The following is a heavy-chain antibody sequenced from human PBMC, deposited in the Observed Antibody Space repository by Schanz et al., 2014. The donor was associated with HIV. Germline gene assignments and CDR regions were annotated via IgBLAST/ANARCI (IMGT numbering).Heavy chain of an antibody. J-gene: IGHJ4*02. CDR1: GGPFSSHA. Sequence: QLQLAQSGAEVKKPGSSVKLSCKASGGPFSSHALSWVRQARGQGLEWMGWINSDNGTNYAQEFQGRVTMTRDTSIGTAYMELRSLRADDTAVYYCARGRSGYCSGGSCPYGRYYFDYWGQGTLVTVSS. D-gene: IGHD2-15*01. CDR2: INSDNGT. CDR3: ARGRSGYCSGGSCPYGRYYFDY. V-gene: IGHV1-2*02.